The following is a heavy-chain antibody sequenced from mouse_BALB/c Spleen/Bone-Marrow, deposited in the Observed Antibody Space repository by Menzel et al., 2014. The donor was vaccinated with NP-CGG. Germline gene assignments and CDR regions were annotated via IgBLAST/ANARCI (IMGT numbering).Heavy chain of an antibody. CDR2: ISNGGGST. Sequence: DVKLVESGGGLVQPGGSLKLSCATSGFTFSDYYMYWVRQTPEKRLEWVAYISNGGGSTYYPDTVKGRFTISRDNAKNTLYLQMSRLKSEDTAMYYCAGTYYGNPFAYWGQGTLVTVSA. D-gene: IGHD2-10*01. CDR1: GFTFSDYY. V-gene: IGHV5-12*02. CDR3: AGTYYGNPFAY. J-gene: IGHJ3*01.